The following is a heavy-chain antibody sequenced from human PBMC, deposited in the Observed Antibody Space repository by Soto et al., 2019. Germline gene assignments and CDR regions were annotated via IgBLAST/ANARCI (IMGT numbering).Heavy chain of an antibody. CDR1: GFTFSSYA. D-gene: IGHD6-13*01. CDR2: IWNDGSNS. CDR3: ARRQIPPPTRGAANARGGMDV. J-gene: IGHJ6*02. Sequence: GGSLRLSCAASGFTFSSYAMSWVRQAPGKGLEWVAAIWNDGSNSSYANSVKGRFTISRDNSKNTLYLQMSSLRAEDTAVYYCARRQIPPPTRGAANARGGMDVWGQGTTVTVSS. V-gene: IGHV3-33*08.